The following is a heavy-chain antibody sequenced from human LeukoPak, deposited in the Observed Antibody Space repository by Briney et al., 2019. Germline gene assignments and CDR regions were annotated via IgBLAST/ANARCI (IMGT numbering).Heavy chain of an antibody. CDR1: GFTFSSYW. V-gene: IGHV3-74*01. Sequence: GGSLRLSCAASGFTFSSYWMHWVRQAPGKGLVWVSRINSDGSSTSYADSVKGRFTISRGNAKNTLYLQMNSLRAEDTAVYYCARDLSGVTGYTYGRGIDYWGQGTLVTVSS. J-gene: IGHJ4*02. CDR2: INSDGSST. CDR3: ARDLSGVTGYTYGRGIDY. D-gene: IGHD5-18*01.